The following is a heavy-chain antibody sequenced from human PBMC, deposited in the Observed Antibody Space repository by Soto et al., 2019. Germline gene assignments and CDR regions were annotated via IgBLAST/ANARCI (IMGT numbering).Heavy chain of an antibody. CDR1: GFTFSSDN. J-gene: IGHJ6*03. CDR2: LSSSSTYI. D-gene: IGHD4-17*01. Sequence: EVQLVESGGGLVKPGGSLRISCAASGFTFSSDNMNWVRQAPGKGLEWVSSLSSSSTYIYYADSVKGRFTISRDNAKNSLYLQMNSLRAEDTDVYYCAGGGINYGDYRSMYVLGKGTTVTVSS. V-gene: IGHV3-21*01. CDR3: AGGGINYGDYRSMYV.